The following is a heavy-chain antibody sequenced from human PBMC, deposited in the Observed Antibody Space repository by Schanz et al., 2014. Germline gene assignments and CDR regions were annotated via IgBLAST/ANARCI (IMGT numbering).Heavy chain of an antibody. CDR2: IRSSSTPI. Sequence: EVQLVESGGGLVKPGGSLRLSCAASTFTFSSDWMSWVRQAPGKGPEWVSYIRSSSTPIYYADSVKGRFTISRDNAKNSLYLQMNSLRAEDTALYYCARDRRNADLDYWGQGTLVTVSS. J-gene: IGHJ4*02. V-gene: IGHV3-21*05. D-gene: IGHD1-1*01. CDR1: TFTFSSDW. CDR3: ARDRRNADLDY.